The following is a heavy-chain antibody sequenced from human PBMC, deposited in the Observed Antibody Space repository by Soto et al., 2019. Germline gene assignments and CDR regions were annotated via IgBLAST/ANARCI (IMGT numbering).Heavy chain of an antibody. CDR3: ARDFSPVTVYSNSYYFDY. Sequence: EVQLVESGGGLVKPGGSLRLSCAASGFTFSSYSMNWVRQAPGKGLEWVSSISSSSSYIYYADSVKGRFTISRDNAKNSLHLQMNSLRAEDTAVYYCARDFSPVTVYSNSYYFDYWGQGTLVTVSS. V-gene: IGHV3-21*01. J-gene: IGHJ4*02. D-gene: IGHD6-13*01. CDR1: GFTFSSYS. CDR2: ISSSSSYI.